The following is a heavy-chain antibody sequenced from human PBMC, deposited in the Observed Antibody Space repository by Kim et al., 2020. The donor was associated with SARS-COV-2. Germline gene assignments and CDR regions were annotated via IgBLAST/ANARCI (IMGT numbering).Heavy chain of an antibody. Sequence: ASVKVSCKASGYTFTGYYMHWVRQAPGQGLEWMGRINPNSGGTNYAQKFQGRVTMTRDTSISTAYMELSRLRSDDTAVYYCARDRGCSGGSCPFYGPVGWFDPWGQGTLVTVSS. J-gene: IGHJ5*02. CDR2: INPNSGGT. V-gene: IGHV1-2*06. CDR3: ARDRGCSGGSCPFYGPVGWFDP. D-gene: IGHD2-15*01. CDR1: GYTFTGYY.